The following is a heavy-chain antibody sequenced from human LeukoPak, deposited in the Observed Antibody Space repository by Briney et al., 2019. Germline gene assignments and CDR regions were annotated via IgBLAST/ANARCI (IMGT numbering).Heavy chain of an antibody. D-gene: IGHD2-21*01. V-gene: IGHV3-21*01. Sequence: GGSLRLSCAASGFTFDTYNFNWVRQAPGKGLEWVASIRSYSSYIHYADSVKGRFTISRDDDKKSLDLQMNSLRAEDTAVYFCARYSEVYYYVDVWGAGTTVIVSS. CDR2: IRSYSSYI. CDR3: ARYSEVYYYVDV. J-gene: IGHJ6*03. CDR1: GFTFDTYN.